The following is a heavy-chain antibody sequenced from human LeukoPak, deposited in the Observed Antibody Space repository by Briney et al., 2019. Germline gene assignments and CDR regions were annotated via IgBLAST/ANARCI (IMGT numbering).Heavy chain of an antibody. CDR3: ARDQGSSSWYYYYGMDV. CDR2: INPSGGGT. CDR1: GYTFTSYY. V-gene: IGHV1-46*01. Sequence: ASVKVSCKASGYTFTSYYLHWVRQAPGQGLEWMGIINPSGGGTTYAQKFQGRVTMTRDTSTSTVYMELSSLRSEDTAVYYCARDQGSSSWYYYYGMDVWGQGTTVTVSS. J-gene: IGHJ6*02. D-gene: IGHD6-13*01.